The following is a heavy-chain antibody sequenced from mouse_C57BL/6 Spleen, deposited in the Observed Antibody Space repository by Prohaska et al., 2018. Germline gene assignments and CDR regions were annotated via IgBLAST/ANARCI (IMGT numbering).Heavy chain of an antibody. V-gene: IGHV5-4*01. CDR3: ARGKLTGPWFAY. CDR1: GFTFSSYA. J-gene: IGHJ3*01. Sequence: EVQLVESGGGLVKPGGSLKLSCAASGFTFSSYAMSWVRQTQEKRLEWVATISDGGSYTYYPDNVKCRFTISRDNAKNNLYLQMSHLKSEDTAMYYCARGKLTGPWFAYWGQGTLVTVSA. CDR2: ISDGGSYT. D-gene: IGHD4-1*01.